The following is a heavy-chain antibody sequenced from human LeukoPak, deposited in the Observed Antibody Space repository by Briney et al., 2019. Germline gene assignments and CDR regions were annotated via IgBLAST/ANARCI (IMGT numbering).Heavy chain of an antibody. V-gene: IGHV5-51*01. CDR3: ARLELRVVVTARSWFDP. CDR2: IYPGDYDT. J-gene: IGHJ5*02. CDR1: GSTFTSNW. Sequence: GASLQISCEGSGSTFTSNWIAWVRQLRGKGLEWMGIIYPGDYDTRYSPSFQGQVTISADKSISTAYQQWSSLKASDTAMYYCARLELRVVVTARSWFDPWGQGTLVTVSS. D-gene: IGHD2-21*02.